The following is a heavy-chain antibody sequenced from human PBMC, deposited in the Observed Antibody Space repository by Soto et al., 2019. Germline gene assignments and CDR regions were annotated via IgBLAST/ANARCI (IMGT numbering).Heavy chain of an antibody. CDR2: ISSRSDI. Sequence: QRLSCVGSGFTFSTYSINWVRQAPGKGLEWVSSISSRSDIYYADSVKGRFTISRDNAKNSVSLQMNSLRAEDTAVYYCAREYTAWPLAYGLDVCGQGTTVTVSS. V-gene: IGHV3-21*01. CDR3: AREYTAWPLAYGLDV. J-gene: IGHJ6*02. CDR1: GFTFSTYS. D-gene: IGHD2-2*02.